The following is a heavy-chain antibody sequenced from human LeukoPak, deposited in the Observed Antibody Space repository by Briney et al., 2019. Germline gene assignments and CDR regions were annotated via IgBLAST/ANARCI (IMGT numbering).Heavy chain of an antibody. CDR2: IRYDGSKK. Sequence: GGSLRLSCAASGFTFSSYSMHWVRQAPGKGLEWVAFIRYDGSKKYYADSVKGRFTISRDNSKNTLYLQMNSLRAEDTAVYYCAKSTVTTWDNWFDPWGQGTLVTVSS. D-gene: IGHD4-17*01. V-gene: IGHV3-30*02. CDR1: GFTFSSYS. CDR3: AKSTVTTWDNWFDP. J-gene: IGHJ5*02.